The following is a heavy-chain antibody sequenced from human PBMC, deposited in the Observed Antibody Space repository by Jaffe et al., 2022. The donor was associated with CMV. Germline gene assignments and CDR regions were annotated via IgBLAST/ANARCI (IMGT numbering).Heavy chain of an antibody. CDR2: IDPSDSYT. CDR3: ARTYNDYSNLNRPIDY. Sequence: EVQLVQSGAEVKKPGESLRISCKGSGYSFTSYWISWVRQMPGKGLEWMGRIDPSDSYTNYSPSFQGHVTISADKSISTAYLQWSSLKASDTAMYYCARTYNDYSNLNRPIDYWGQGTLVTVSS. D-gene: IGHD4-4*01. V-gene: IGHV5-10-1*03. J-gene: IGHJ4*02. CDR1: GYSFTSYW.